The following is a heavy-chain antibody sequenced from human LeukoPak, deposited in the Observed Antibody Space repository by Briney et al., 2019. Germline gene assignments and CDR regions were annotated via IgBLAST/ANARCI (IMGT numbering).Heavy chain of an antibody. J-gene: IGHJ6*03. V-gene: IGHV3-23*01. D-gene: IGHD5-18*01. CDR3: AKASRFGYSYGPREYFYYMDV. Sequence: GGSLRLSCSASGFTFTTYGMNWVRQAPGKGLEWVSGIGGSGIRTYYADSVKGRFTISRDNSKNTLYLQMNTLRAEDTAVYYCAKASRFGYSYGPREYFYYMDVWGKGTTVTISS. CDR1: GFTFTTYG. CDR2: IGGSGIRT.